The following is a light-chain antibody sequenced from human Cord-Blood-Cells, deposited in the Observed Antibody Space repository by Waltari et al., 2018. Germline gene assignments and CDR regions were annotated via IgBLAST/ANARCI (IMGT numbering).Light chain of an antibody. CDR3: QQRSNWLFT. CDR1: QSVCSY. J-gene: IGKJ3*01. V-gene: IGKV3-11*01. CDR2: DAS. Sequence: EIVLPQSPATLSLSPGERATLSCRASQSVCSYLAWYQQKPGQAPRLLIYDASNRATGIPSRFSGSGSGTDFTLTISSLEPEDFAVYDCQQRSNWLFTFGPGTKVDIK.